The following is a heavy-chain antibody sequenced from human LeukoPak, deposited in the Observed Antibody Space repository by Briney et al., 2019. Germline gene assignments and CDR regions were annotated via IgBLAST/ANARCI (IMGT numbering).Heavy chain of an antibody. CDR1: GVSISAYY. V-gene: IGHV4-4*07. CDR2: IYPGESIYASENT. J-gene: IGHJ4*02. D-gene: IGHD3-22*01. Sequence: SETLSLTCSVSGVSISAYYWSWIRQPAGKGLEWIGRIYPGESIYASENTNYNPSLKSRVSMSGDTSKNQVSLKLRSVTAADTAVYYCARAYYYDSSAAIDYWGQGILVTVSS. CDR3: ARAYYYDSSAAIDY.